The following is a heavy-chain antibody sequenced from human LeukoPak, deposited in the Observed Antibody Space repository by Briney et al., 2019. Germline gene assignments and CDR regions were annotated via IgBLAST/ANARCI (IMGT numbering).Heavy chain of an antibody. J-gene: IGHJ3*02. V-gene: IGHV4-61*01. Sequence: SDTLSPTCTVSDAPVSSGSYYWSWIRQPPGKRLERIGYIYYSGSTNYTPSLKSRVTISVDTSKNQFSLKLSSVTAADTAVYYCAREYSGYDDDAFDIWGQGTMVTVSS. CDR1: DAPVSSGSYY. D-gene: IGHD5-12*01. CDR2: IYYSGST. CDR3: AREYSGYDDDAFDI.